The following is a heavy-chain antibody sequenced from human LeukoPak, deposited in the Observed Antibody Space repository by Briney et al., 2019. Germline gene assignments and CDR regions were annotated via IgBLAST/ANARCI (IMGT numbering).Heavy chain of an antibody. Sequence: GGSLRLSCAASGFTFNNYWMHWVRQAPGKGLVWVSRISSDGSGTRYADSVRGRFTISRDNAKDTLYLQMNSLRAEDTAVYYCARGDGYNWEYYFDYWGQGTLVTVSS. CDR3: ARGDGYNWEYYFDY. D-gene: IGHD5-24*01. CDR1: GFTFNNYW. CDR2: ISSDGSGT. V-gene: IGHV3-74*01. J-gene: IGHJ4*02.